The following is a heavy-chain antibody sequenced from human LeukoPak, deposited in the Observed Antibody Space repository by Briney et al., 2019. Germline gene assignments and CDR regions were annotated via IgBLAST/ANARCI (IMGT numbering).Heavy chain of an antibody. J-gene: IGHJ6*02. CDR2: IKQDGSEK. Sequence: PGGSLRLSCAASGFTFSSYAMSWVRQAPGKGLEWVANIKQDGSEKYYVDSVKGRFTISRDNAKNSLYLQMNSLRAEDAAVYYCARDPQYSSSSGVWGQGTTVTVSS. CDR1: GFTFSSYA. CDR3: ARDPQYSSSSGV. V-gene: IGHV3-7*05. D-gene: IGHD6-6*01.